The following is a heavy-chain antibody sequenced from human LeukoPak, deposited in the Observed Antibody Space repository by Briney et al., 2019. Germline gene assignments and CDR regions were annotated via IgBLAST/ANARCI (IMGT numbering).Heavy chain of an antibody. Sequence: PSETLSLTCAVSGYSISSDSYWGWIRQPPGKGLEWIGNVDPSGSTYYNPSLKSRATISPDTSKKQFSLKLTSVTAADTAVYYCATVGASHYGDWYFAYWGQGTLVTVSS. D-gene: IGHD4-17*01. J-gene: IGHJ4*02. CDR2: VDPSGST. CDR3: ATVGASHYGDWYFAY. CDR1: GYSISSDSY. V-gene: IGHV4-38-2*01.